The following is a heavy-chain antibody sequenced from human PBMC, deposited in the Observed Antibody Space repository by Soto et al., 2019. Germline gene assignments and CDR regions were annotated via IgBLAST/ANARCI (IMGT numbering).Heavy chain of an antibody. CDR3: ARGPGYSYGYSVYYYYYGMDF. Sequence: QVQLQQWGAGLLKPSETLSLTCVVYGGSFSGIYWSWIRQPPGKGLDWIGEINHSGSTNYSPSLESRVTISLDTSNNQFSLKLSSVTAADTAVYYCARGPGYSYGYSVYYYYYGMDFWGQGTTVTVSS. V-gene: IGHV4-34*01. CDR1: GGSFSGIY. D-gene: IGHD5-18*01. CDR2: INHSGST. J-gene: IGHJ6*02.